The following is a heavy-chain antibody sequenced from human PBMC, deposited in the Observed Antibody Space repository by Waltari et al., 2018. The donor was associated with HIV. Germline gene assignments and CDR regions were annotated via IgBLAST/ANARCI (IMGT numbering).Heavy chain of an antibody. Sequence: EVQLVESGGGLVKPGGSLRLSCAASGSTFSRYSMNWVRQAPGKGLEWVSSISSSSSYIYYADSVKGRFTISRDNAKNSLYLQMNSLRAEDTAVYYCARAMVRGLLLFDYWGQGTLVTVSS. V-gene: IGHV3-21*01. CDR3: ARAMVRGLLLFDY. CDR1: GSTFSRYS. J-gene: IGHJ4*02. CDR2: ISSSSSYI. D-gene: IGHD3-10*01.